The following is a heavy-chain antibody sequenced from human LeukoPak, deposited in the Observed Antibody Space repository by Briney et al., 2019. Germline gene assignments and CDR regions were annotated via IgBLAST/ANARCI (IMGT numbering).Heavy chain of an antibody. D-gene: IGHD4-11*01. Sequence: PGGSLRLSCAASGFTFSSFGMHWVRQAPDKGLEWVAVISYDGSNKYYADSVKGRFTISRDNSKNTLYLQMNSLRAEDTAVYYCAKDQSYSAYYYYYGMDVWGQGTTVTVSS. V-gene: IGHV3-30*18. CDR1: GFTFSSFG. J-gene: IGHJ6*02. CDR2: ISYDGSNK. CDR3: AKDQSYSAYYYYYGMDV.